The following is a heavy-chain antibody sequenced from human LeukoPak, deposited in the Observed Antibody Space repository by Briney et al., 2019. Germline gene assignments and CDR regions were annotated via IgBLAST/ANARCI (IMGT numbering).Heavy chain of an antibody. CDR2: IYYTGSS. CDR1: GGSGTNYY. D-gene: IGHD3-22*01. J-gene: IGHJ3*02. Sequence: SETLSLTCTVSGGSGTNYYWSWVRQPPGKGLEWIGYIYYTGSSNYNPSLKGRVTISLDTSKNQFSLKLSSVTAADTAVYYCARPITMSHYAFDIWGQGTMVTVSS. V-gene: IGHV4-59*02. CDR3: ARPITMSHYAFDI.